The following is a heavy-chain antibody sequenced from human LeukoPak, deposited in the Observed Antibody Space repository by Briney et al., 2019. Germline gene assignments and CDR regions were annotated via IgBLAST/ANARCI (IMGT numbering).Heavy chain of an antibody. CDR3: ARHRDRYGPVDY. V-gene: IGHV4-38-2*01. J-gene: IGHJ4*02. CDR2: ISHSGTT. D-gene: IGHD5-18*01. Sequence: PSETLSLTCAVSGYSISSGSYWGWIRQPPGKGLECIGTISHSGTTYYKPSLESRVTISVDTSKNQFSLKLTSVTAADTAMYCCARHRDRYGPVDYWGQGTLVTVSS. CDR1: GYSISSGSY.